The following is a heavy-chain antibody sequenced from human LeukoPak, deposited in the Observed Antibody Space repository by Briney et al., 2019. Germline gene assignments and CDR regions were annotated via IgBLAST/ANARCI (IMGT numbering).Heavy chain of an antibody. J-gene: IGHJ6*03. Sequence: GGSLRLSCAASGFTSSSYSMNWVRQAPGKGLEWVSYISSSSSTIYYADSVKGRFTISRDNAKNTLYLQMNSLRAEDTAVYYCAKGVGGSANYYYMDVWGKGTTVTVSS. V-gene: IGHV3-48*04. CDR1: GFTSSSYS. CDR2: ISSSSSTI. CDR3: AKGVGGSANYYYMDV. D-gene: IGHD3-10*01.